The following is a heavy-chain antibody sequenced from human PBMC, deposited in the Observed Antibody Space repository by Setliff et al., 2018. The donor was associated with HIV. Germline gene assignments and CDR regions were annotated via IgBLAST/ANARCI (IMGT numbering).Heavy chain of an antibody. CDR2: INPINGDA. J-gene: IGHJ4*02. Sequence: ASVKVSCKASGYTFTSYYMHWVRQAPGQGLEWMGVINPINGDATFVRNFQGRGTMTRETSTKTVYMELSSLKFEDTAVYYCVRGGPRSLEVAALEFDSWGQGTLVTVSS. D-gene: IGHD6-19*01. CDR3: VRGGPRSLEVAALEFDS. V-gene: IGHV1-46*01. CDR1: GYTFTSYY.